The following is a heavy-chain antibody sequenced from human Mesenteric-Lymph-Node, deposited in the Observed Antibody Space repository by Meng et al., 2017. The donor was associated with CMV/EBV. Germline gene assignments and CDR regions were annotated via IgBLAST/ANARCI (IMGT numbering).Heavy chain of an antibody. V-gene: IGHV3-48*04. CDR3: AIPGIAAAGTRGY. D-gene: IGHD6-13*01. Sequence: GESLKISCAASGFTFSSYSMNWVRQAPGKGLEWVSYISSSSSTIYYADSVKGRFTISRDNAKNSLYLQMNSLRAEDTAVYYCAIPGIAAAGTRGYWGQGTLVTVSS. CDR2: ISSSSSTI. J-gene: IGHJ4*02. CDR1: GFTFSSYS.